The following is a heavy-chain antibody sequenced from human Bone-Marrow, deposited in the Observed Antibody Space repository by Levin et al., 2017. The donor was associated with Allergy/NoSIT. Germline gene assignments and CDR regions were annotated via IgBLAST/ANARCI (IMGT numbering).Heavy chain of an antibody. J-gene: IGHJ6*02. V-gene: IGHV3-21*01. D-gene: IGHD6-19*01. CDR3: ARDPVQWGDFYYGVDA. CDR2: ISSTGGNE. Sequence: LSLTCAASGFTFATYSMNWVRQAPGKGLEWVCSISSTGGNEYYAASLKGRFRISRDNARKTVFLQMNSLRDEDTAVYYCARDPVQWGDFYYGVDAWGQGTTVIGSS. CDR1: GFTFATYS.